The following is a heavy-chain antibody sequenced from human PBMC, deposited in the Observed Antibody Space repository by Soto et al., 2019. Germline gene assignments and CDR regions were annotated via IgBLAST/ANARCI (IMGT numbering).Heavy chain of an antibody. J-gene: IGHJ4*02. CDR1: GFTFSSYA. V-gene: IGHV3-23*01. CDR3: AKDGYGGGDGYSVSNRFFDY. Sequence: EVQLLESGGGLVQPGGSLRLSCAASGFTFSSYAMSWVRQAPGKGLEWVSAISGSGGSTYYADSVKGRFTISRDNSKNPLYLQMHSLRAEDTAVYYCAKDGYGGGDGYSVSNRFFDYWGQGTLVTVSS. D-gene: IGHD2-21*02. CDR2: ISGSGGST.